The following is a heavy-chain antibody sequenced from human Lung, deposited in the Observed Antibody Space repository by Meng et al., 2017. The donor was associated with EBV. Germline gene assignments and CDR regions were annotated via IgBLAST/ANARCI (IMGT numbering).Heavy chain of an antibody. CDR3: TRTGCSSSSCYDY. D-gene: IGHD2-2*01. CDR2: INAGNGNT. V-gene: IGHV1-3*01. J-gene: IGHJ4*02. Sequence: QVQLVQSGAEVKKPGASVKVSCKASGYSFTTYAMHWVRQASGQRLEWMGWINAGNGNTKYSEKFQSRVTITRDTAASTAYMELSSLRSEDTAVYYCTRTGCSSSSCYDYWGQGTLVTVSS. CDR1: GYSFTTYA.